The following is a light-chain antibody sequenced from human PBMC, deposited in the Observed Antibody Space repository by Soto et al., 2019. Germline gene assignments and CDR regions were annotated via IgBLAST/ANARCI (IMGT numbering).Light chain of an antibody. J-gene: IGKJ2*01. CDR3: QNLNDYRST. V-gene: IGKV1-9*01. CDR1: QAISSS. CDR2: AAS. Sequence: DIQLTQSPSFLSASVGDRVTITCRASQAISSSLAWYQHNPGKAPKLLIYAASTLQNGVPSSFSGSGSRTEFPLTISSLQPEDFASYYCQNLNDYRSTLGQGTKVEIK.